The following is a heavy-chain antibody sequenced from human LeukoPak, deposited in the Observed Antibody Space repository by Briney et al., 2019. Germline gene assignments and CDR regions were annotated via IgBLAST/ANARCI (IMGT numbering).Heavy chain of an antibody. J-gene: IGHJ5*02. V-gene: IGHV1-24*01. D-gene: IGHD2-2*01. CDR3: ARAGSIVVVPAAIWFDP. CDR1: GYTLTELS. Sequence: GASVKVSCKVSGYTLTELSMHWVRQAPGKGLEWMGGFDPEDGETIYAQKFQGRVTMTRDTSISTAYMELSRLRSDDTAVYYCARAGSIVVVPAAIWFDPWGQGTLVTVSS. CDR2: FDPEDGET.